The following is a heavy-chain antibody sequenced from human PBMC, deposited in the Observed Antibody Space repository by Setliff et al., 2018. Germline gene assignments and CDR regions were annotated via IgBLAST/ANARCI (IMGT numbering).Heavy chain of an antibody. CDR3: ARHLLVQGTYHFDY. J-gene: IGHJ4*02. CDR2: MYYSGST. CDR1: DGSISSGSYY. V-gene: IGHV4-39*01. D-gene: IGHD3-10*01. Sequence: SETLSLTCSVSDGSISSGSYYWGWIRQSPGKGLEWIGSMYYSGSTYYNPSLKGRVTLSVDTTKNQFSLKLTSMTAADTAVYFCARHLLVQGTYHFDYWGQGSPVTVPS.